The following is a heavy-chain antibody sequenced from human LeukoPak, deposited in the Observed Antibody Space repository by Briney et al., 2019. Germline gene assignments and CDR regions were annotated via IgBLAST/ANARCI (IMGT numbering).Heavy chain of an antibody. D-gene: IGHD1-26*01. CDR1: GGSFSGYY. Sequence: SETLSLTCAVYGGSFSGYYWSWIRQPPGKGLEWIGEINHSGSTNYNPSLKSRVTMSVDTSKNQFSLKLTSVTAADTAVYYCARRIVNSALDLFDYWGQGTLVTVSS. CDR2: INHSGST. CDR3: ARRIVNSALDLFDY. J-gene: IGHJ4*02. V-gene: IGHV4-34*01.